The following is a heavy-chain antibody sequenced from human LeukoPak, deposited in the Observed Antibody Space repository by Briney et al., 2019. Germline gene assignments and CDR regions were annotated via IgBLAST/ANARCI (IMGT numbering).Heavy chain of an antibody. Sequence: PGRSLRLPCAASGFTFSSSAMHWVRQAPGKGLEWVAVIWYDGSNKFYADSVKGRFTISRDNSKNTLYLQMNSLRAEDTAVYYCARETTTLDYWGQGTLVTVSS. J-gene: IGHJ4*02. CDR3: ARETTTLDY. CDR2: IWYDGSNK. D-gene: IGHD1-26*01. CDR1: GFTFSSSA. V-gene: IGHV3-33*08.